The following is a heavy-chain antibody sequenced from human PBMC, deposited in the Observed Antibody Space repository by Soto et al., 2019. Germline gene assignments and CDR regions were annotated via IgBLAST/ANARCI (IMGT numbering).Heavy chain of an antibody. Sequence: QVQLVESGGGWVKPGGSLRLSCAASGFTFSDYYMSWIRQAPGKGLEWVSYISSSGSTIYYADSVKGRFTISRENAKNSLYLQMNSLRAEDTAVYYCARSATYCSGGSCYLPWYFDRWGRGTLVTGSS. D-gene: IGHD2-15*01. J-gene: IGHJ2*01. CDR2: ISSSGSTI. CDR1: GFTFSDYY. CDR3: ARSATYCSGGSCYLPWYFDR. V-gene: IGHV3-11*01.